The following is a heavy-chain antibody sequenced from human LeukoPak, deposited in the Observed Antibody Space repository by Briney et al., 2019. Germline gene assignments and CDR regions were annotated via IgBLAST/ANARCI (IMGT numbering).Heavy chain of an antibody. J-gene: IGHJ6*02. CDR3: AKASPGGTRYGMDV. D-gene: IGHD1-1*01. Sequence: GGSLRLSCAASGFTFSSYAMSWVRQAPGKGLEWVSGISTAGTNTYYADSVKGRFTISRDNSKNTLYLQLNSLRAEDTAIYYCAKASPGGTRYGMDVWGQGTTVTVSS. CDR1: GFTFSSYA. V-gene: IGHV3-23*01. CDR2: ISTAGTNT.